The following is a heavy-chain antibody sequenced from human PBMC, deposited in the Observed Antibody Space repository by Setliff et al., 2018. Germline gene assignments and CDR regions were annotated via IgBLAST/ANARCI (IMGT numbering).Heavy chain of an antibody. D-gene: IGHD3-3*01. CDR2: INTDTGDP. V-gene: IGHV7-4-1*02. J-gene: IGHJ5*02. CDR1: GYTFTVYT. Sequence: ASVKVSCKVSGYTFTVYTMNWVRQAPGQGLEWMGWINTDTGDPTYAQGFTGRFVFSLDTSVNTAYLQISSLKAEDTAIYYCARGPLHYDFWSGYYTVSWFDPWGQGTLVTVSS. CDR3: ARGPLHYDFWSGYYTVSWFDP.